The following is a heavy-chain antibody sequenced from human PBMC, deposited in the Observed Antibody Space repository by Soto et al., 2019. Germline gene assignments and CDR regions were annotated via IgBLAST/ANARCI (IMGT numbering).Heavy chain of an antibody. CDR1: GYSFTSYW. D-gene: IGHD6-13*01. Sequence: PGESLKISCKGSGYSFTSYWIGWVRQMPGKGLEWMGIIYPGDSDTRYSPSFQGQVTISADKSISTAYLQWSSLKASDTAMYYCARRGEIAAAGSGNYYYYGMAVWGQGTTVTVSS. J-gene: IGHJ6*02. CDR2: IYPGDSDT. V-gene: IGHV5-51*01. CDR3: ARRGEIAAAGSGNYYYYGMAV.